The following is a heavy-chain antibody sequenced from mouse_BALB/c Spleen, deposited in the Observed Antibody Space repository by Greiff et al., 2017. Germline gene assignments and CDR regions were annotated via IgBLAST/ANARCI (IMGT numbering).Heavy chain of an antibody. D-gene: IGHD1-1*01. Sequence: ESGPGLVKPSQSLSLTCSVTGYSITSCYFWNWIRQFPGNKLEWMGYISYDGSNNYNPSLKNRISITRDTSKNQFFLKLNSVTTEDTATYYCARDYYGSSYAWFAYWGQGTLVTVSA. CDR3: ARDYYGSSYAWFAY. V-gene: IGHV3-6*02. J-gene: IGHJ3*01. CDR2: ISYDGSN. CDR1: GYSITSCYF.